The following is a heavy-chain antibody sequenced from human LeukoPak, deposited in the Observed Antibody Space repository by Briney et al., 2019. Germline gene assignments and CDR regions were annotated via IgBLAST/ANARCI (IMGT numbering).Heavy chain of an antibody. V-gene: IGHV4-61*01. J-gene: IGHJ6*02. Sequence: PSETLSLTCTVSGGSISSDYYYWSWIRQPPGKGLEWIGYIYYSGSTNYNPSLKSRVTISVDTSKNQFSLKLSSVTAADTAVYYCARHGAVAGTNYYYYYGMDVWGQGTTVTVSS. CDR2: IYYSGST. CDR3: ARHGAVAGTNYYYYYGMDV. D-gene: IGHD6-19*01. CDR1: GGSISSDYYY.